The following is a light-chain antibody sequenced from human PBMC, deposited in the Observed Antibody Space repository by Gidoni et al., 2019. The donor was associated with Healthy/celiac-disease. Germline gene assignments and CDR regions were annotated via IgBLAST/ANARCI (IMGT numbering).Light chain of an antibody. V-gene: IGLV3-9*01. Sequence: SSELTQPLSVSVALGQTARITCGGNNSGSKNVHWYQQKPGQAPVLVIYRDSNRPSGIPERFSGSNSGNTATLTISRAQAGDEADYYCQVWDSSTVFGGGTKLTVL. CDR3: QVWDSSTV. J-gene: IGLJ2*01. CDR1: NSGSKN. CDR2: RDS.